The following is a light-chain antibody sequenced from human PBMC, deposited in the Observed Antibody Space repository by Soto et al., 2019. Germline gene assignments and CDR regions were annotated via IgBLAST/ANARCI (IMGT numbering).Light chain of an antibody. CDR1: SSDIGVYNY. V-gene: IGLV2-14*01. CDR3: SSSTTASTVV. Sequence: QSVLTQPASVSGSPGQSITISCTGTSSDIGVYNYVSWYQQHPGKAPKLMIYDVSNRPSGVSNRFSGSKSGNTASLTISGLQAADEAAYYCSSSTTASTVVFGGGTKLTVL. CDR2: DVS. J-gene: IGLJ2*01.